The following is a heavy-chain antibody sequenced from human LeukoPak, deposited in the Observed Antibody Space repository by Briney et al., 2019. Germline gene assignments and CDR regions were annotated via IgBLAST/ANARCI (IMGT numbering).Heavy chain of an antibody. V-gene: IGHV3-30-3*01. CDR2: ISYDGSTT. CDR1: GFTFSSYA. CDR3: AKDPDYGDYEGY. Sequence: GGSLRLSCSASGFTFSSYAMNWVRQAPGKGLEWVAVISYDGSTTYYADSVKGRFTISRDNSKNTLYLQMNSLRAEDTAVYYCAKDPDYGDYEGYWGQGTLVTVSS. D-gene: IGHD4-17*01. J-gene: IGHJ4*02.